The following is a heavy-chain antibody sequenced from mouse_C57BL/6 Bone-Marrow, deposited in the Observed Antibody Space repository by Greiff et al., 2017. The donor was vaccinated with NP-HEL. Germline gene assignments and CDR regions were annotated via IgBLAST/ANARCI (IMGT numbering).Heavy chain of an antibody. V-gene: IGHV5-4*03. CDR3: ARGNFGYFDY. Sequence: EVNLVESGGGLVKPGGSLKLSCAASGFTFSSYAMSWVRQTPEKRLEWVATISDGGSYTYYPDNVKGRFTISRDNAKNNLYLQMSHLKSEDTAMYYCARGNFGYFDYWGQGTTLTVSS. CDR2: ISDGGSYT. D-gene: IGHD3-1*01. CDR1: GFTFSSYA. J-gene: IGHJ2*01.